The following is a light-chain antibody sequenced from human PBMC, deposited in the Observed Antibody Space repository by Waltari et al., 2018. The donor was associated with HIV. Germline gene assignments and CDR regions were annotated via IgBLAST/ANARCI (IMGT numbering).Light chain of an antibody. CDR2: AAS. CDR1: QGISNY. J-gene: IGKJ1*01. V-gene: IGKV1-27*01. Sequence: DIQMTQSPSSLSASVGDRLTITCRASQGISNYLAWYQQKPGKVPKLLIYAASTLQSGVPSRFSGSGSGTDFTLTSSILQPEDVATYYCQKYNSALTWTFGQGTKVEIK. CDR3: QKYNSALTWT.